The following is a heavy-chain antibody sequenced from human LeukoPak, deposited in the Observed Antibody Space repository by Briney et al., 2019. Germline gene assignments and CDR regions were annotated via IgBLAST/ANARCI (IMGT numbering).Heavy chain of an antibody. V-gene: IGHV3-53*01. CDR1: GFTVSSNY. CDR3: ARGYCSSTSCYTSPFDY. J-gene: IGHJ4*02. Sequence: GGSLRLSCAASGFTVSSNYMSWVRQAPGKGLEWVSVIYSGGSTYYADSVKGRFTISRDNSKNTLYLQMNSLRAEDTAVYCCARGYCSSTSCYTSPFDYWGQGTLVTVSS. D-gene: IGHD2-2*02. CDR2: IYSGGST.